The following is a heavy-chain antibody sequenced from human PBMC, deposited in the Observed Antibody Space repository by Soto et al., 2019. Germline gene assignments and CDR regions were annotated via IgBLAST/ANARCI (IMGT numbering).Heavy chain of an antibody. J-gene: IGHJ6*02. CDR2: IIPIFGTA. CDR1: GGTFSSYA. Sequence: QVQLVQSGAEVKKPGSSVKVSCKASGGTFSSYAISWVRQAPGQGLEWMGGIIPIFGTANYAQKFQGRVTITADKSTSPAYMELSSLRSEDTAVYYCARDMDCSSTSCYTGPPAYGMDVWGQGTTVTVSS. D-gene: IGHD2-2*02. V-gene: IGHV1-69*06. CDR3: ARDMDCSSTSCYTGPPAYGMDV.